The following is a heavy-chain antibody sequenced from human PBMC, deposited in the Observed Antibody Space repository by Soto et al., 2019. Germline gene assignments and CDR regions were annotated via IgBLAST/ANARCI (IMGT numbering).Heavy chain of an antibody. J-gene: IGHJ4*02. CDR2: ISGSGGST. Sequence: PGGSLRLSCAASGFTFSSYAMSWVRQAPGKGLEWVSAISGSGGSTYYADSVKGRFTISRDNSKNTLYLQMNSLRAEDTAVYYCAKDWNDFDWLLGEYYFDYWGQGTLVTVSS. CDR3: AKDWNDFDWLLGEYYFDY. V-gene: IGHV3-23*01. D-gene: IGHD3-9*01. CDR1: GFTFSSYA.